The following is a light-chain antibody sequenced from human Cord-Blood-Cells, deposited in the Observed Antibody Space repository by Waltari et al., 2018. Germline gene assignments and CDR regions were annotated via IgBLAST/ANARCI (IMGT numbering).Light chain of an antibody. CDR3: CSYAGSSTFVV. V-gene: IGLV2-23*03. CDR2: EGS. Sequence: QSALTQPASVSGSPGQSITISCTGTSSDVGSYNLVSWYQQHPGKAPKLMIYEGSKRPSGVAKRFAGSESGNTASLTISGLQAEDEADYYCCSYAGSSTFVVFGGGTKLTVL. CDR1: SSDVGSYNL. J-gene: IGLJ2*01.